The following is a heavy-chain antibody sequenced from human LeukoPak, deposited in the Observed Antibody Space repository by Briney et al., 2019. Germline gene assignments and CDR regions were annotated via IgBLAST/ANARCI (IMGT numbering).Heavy chain of an antibody. V-gene: IGHV4-59*08. D-gene: IGHD3-22*01. CDR3: ARHYYDRSDSYSFDY. Sequence: SETLSRTCTVSGGSISGYYWSWIRQPPGKGLEWIGYIFSSGSTNYNPSLKSRVTISEDTSVNQFSLKLSSVTAADTAVYYCARHYYDRSDSYSFDYWGQGTLVTVSS. J-gene: IGHJ4*02. CDR2: IFSSGST. CDR1: GGSISGYY.